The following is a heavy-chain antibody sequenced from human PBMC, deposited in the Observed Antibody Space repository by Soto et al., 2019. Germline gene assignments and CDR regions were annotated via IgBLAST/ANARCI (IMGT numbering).Heavy chain of an antibody. CDR2: IYPGDSDT. Sequence: GESLKISCKGSGYNFATDWIGWVRQMPGKGLEWMGIIYPGDSDTRYSPSFQGQVTISADKSISTAYLQRRSLRASDTAMYFCAKHGAAYDYAGNTPFDYWGQGTLVTVSS. D-gene: IGHD3-16*01. CDR1: GYNFATDW. J-gene: IGHJ4*02. CDR3: AKHGAAYDYAGNTPFDY. V-gene: IGHV5-51*01.